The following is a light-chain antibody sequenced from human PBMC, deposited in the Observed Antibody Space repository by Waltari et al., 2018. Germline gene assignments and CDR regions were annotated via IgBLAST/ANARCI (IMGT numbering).Light chain of an antibody. J-gene: IGLJ3*02. CDR2: YDS. Sequence: SYVLTQPPSMSVPPGETASISCGGYNIETKSVHWYQQRPGQAPVLVMYYDSDRPSGIPERFAGSNTGDTATLTISRMEAGDEADYYCQVWDSSSDHPWVFGGGTKLTVL. CDR1: NIETKS. V-gene: IGLV3-21*04. CDR3: QVWDSSSDHPWV.